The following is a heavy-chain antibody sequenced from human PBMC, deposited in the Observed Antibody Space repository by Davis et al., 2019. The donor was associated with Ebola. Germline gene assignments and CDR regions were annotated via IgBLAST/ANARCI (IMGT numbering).Heavy chain of an antibody. J-gene: IGHJ6*02. D-gene: IGHD3-10*01. CDR1: GFPFGTYT. CDR2: ISIISITI. V-gene: IGHV3-48*02. CDR3: AGTTGGSGYYYGMDV. Sequence: GGSLNPSFPPSGFPFGTYTMNWFAQPPGKGLEGFSYISIISITIYYADSVKGRFTISRDNAKNSLYLQMNSLRDEDTAVYYCAGTTGGSGYYYGMDVWGQGTTVTVSS.